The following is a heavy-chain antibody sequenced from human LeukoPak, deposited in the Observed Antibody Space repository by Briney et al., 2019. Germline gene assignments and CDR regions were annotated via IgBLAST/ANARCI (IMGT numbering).Heavy chain of an antibody. D-gene: IGHD2-2*01. CDR2: IHYSGST. V-gene: IGHV4-39*01. J-gene: IGHJ3*02. Sequence: PSETLSLTCTVSGGSISSSHYYWGWIRQPPGKGLEWIGNIHYSGSTYYSPSVKNRLTISVDTSKNQFSLKLSSVTAADTAVYYCARLDYVAYQLLDFFAFDIWGQGTMVTVSS. CDR1: GGSISSSHYY. CDR3: ARLDYVAYQLLDFFAFDI.